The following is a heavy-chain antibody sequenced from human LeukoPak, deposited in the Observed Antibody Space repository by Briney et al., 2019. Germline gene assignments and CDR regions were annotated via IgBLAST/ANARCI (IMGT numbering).Heavy chain of an antibody. CDR3: ARGTGGAYGIAARPRLDY. D-gene: IGHD6-6*01. CDR2: INHSGST. Sequence: SETLSLTCAVYGGSFSGYYWGWIRQPPGKGLEWIGEINHSGSTNYNPSLKSRVTISVDTSKNQFSLKLSSVTAADTAVYYCARGTGGAYGIAARPRLDYWGQGTLVTVSS. CDR1: GGSFSGYY. V-gene: IGHV4-34*01. J-gene: IGHJ4*02.